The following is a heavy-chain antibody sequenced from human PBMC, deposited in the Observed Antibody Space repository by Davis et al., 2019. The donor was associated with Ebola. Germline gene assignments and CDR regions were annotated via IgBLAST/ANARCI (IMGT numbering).Heavy chain of an antibody. CDR3: ATTWDYGGNSLDY. Sequence: AASVTVSRKLSRYTFTQLSLLWVRQPPGKGLEWMGGFDPEDGKTIYAQKFQGRVTMTEDTSTDTAYMELSGLRSEDTAVYYFATTWDYGGNSLDYWGQGTLVTVSS. CDR1: RYTFTQLS. CDR2: FDPEDGKT. V-gene: IGHV1-24*01. J-gene: IGHJ4*02. D-gene: IGHD4-23*01.